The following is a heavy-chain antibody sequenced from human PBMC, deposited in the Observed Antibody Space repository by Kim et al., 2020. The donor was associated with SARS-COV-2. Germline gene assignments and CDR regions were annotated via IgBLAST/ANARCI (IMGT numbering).Heavy chain of an antibody. J-gene: IGHJ4*02. Sequence: GGSLRLSCAASGFTFSNAWMSWVRQAPGKGLEWVGRIKSKTDGGTTDYAAPVKGRFTISRDDSKNTLYLQMNSLKTEDTAVYYCTTDRVYDYVWGRASADYWGQGTLVTVSS. D-gene: IGHD3-16*01. CDR1: GFTFSNAW. CDR2: IKSKTDGGTT. V-gene: IGHV3-15*01. CDR3: TTDRVYDYVWGRASADY.